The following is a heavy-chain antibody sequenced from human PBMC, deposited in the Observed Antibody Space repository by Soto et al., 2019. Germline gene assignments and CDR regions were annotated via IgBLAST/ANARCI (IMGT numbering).Heavy chain of an antibody. J-gene: IGHJ4*02. CDR1: GFSLSTSGVG. CDR2: IYWDDDK. D-gene: IGHD6-19*01. V-gene: IGHV2-5*02. Sequence: QITLKESGPTLVKPTQTLTLTCTFSGFSLSTSGVGVGWIRQPPGKALEWLALIYWDDDKPYRPSLKSRLTITKDTSKNQVVLTMTHMDPVDTATYYCAHSLGSSGWYAKYYFDYWGQGTLVTVSS. CDR3: AHSLGSSGWYAKYYFDY.